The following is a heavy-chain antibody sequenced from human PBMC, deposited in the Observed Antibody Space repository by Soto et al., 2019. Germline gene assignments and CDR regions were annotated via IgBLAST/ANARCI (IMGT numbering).Heavy chain of an antibody. CDR2: ISSSSSYI. V-gene: IGHV3-21*01. CDR1: GFTFSSYS. CDR3: ARDLFPSWSVVPAATSQDFDY. J-gene: IGHJ4*02. Sequence: GGSLRLSCAASGFTFSSYSMNWVRQAPGKGLEWVSSISSSSSYIYYADSVKGRFTISRDNAKNSLYLQMNSLRAEDTAVYYCARDLFPSWSVVPAATSQDFDYWGQGTLVTVSS. D-gene: IGHD2-2*01.